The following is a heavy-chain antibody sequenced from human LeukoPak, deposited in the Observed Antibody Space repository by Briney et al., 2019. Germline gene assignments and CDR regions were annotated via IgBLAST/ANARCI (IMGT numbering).Heavy chain of an antibody. Sequence: PSETLSLTCTVSGGSISSYYWSWIRQPAGKGLEWIGRIYTSGSTNYNPSLKSRVTMSVDTSKNQFSLKLSSVTAADTAVYYCARGRPLWFGELSPLDYWGQGTLVTVSS. V-gene: IGHV4-4*07. D-gene: IGHD3-10*01. CDR1: GGSISSYY. CDR2: IYTSGST. CDR3: ARGRPLWFGELSPLDY. J-gene: IGHJ4*02.